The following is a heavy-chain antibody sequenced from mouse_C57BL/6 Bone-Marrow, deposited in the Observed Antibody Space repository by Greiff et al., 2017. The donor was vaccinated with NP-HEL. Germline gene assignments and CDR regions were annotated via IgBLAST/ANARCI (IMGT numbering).Heavy chain of an antibody. Sequence: QVQLKQSGPELVKPGASVKISCKASGYSFTSYYIHWVKQRPGQGLEWLGWIYPGSGNTKYNEKFKGKATLTADTSSSTAYKQLSSLTSEDSAVYDCVKRDGYGYWGQGAALTISS. D-gene: IGHD2-2*01. CDR3: VKRDGYGY. CDR1: GYSFTSYY. J-gene: IGHJ2*01. CDR2: IYPGSGNT. V-gene: IGHV1-66*01.